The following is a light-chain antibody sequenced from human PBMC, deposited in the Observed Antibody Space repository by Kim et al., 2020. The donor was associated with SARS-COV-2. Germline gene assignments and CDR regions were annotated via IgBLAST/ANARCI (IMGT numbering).Light chain of an antibody. J-gene: IGLJ2*01. Sequence: SYELTQPPSVSVSPGQTATITCSGEKLDDKYVSWYRQRPGQSPVLVIYKDQRRPSGIPERFSGSSSGNTATLTISGTQPMDEADYYCQTWDITTVVFGGGTRLTVL. V-gene: IGLV3-1*01. CDR3: QTWDITTVV. CDR1: KLDDKY. CDR2: KDQ.